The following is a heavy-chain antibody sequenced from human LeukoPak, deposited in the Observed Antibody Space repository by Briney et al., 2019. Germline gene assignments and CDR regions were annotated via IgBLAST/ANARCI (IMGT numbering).Heavy chain of an antibody. V-gene: IGHV4-61*05. J-gene: IGHJ3*02. CDR1: GGSISSSSYY. D-gene: IGHD5-12*01. CDR2: IYYSGST. CDR3: ARHVGYFDAFDI. Sequence: SETLSLTCTVSGGSISSSSYYWSWIRQPPGKGLEWIGYIYYSGSTNYNPSLKSRVTISVDTSKNQFSLKLSSVTAADTAVYYCARHVGYFDAFDIWGQGTMVTVSS.